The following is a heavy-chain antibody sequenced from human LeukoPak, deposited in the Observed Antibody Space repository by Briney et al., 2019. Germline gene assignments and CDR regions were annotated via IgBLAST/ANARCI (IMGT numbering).Heavy chain of an antibody. Sequence: GGSLRLSCAASGFAFSSYNMKWVRQAPGKGLEWVSFISTTSTYIYYADSVNGRFTVSRDNSKNLLYLQMDSLRVEDTAVYYCARAGTCSSTSCDGGIEYWGQGTLVTVSS. CDR1: GFAFSSYN. D-gene: IGHD2-2*01. CDR2: ISTTSTYI. J-gene: IGHJ4*02. V-gene: IGHV3-21*06. CDR3: ARAGTCSSTSCDGGIEY.